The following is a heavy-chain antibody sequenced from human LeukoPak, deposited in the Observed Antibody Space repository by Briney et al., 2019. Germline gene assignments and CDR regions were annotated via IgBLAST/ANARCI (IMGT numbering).Heavy chain of an antibody. Sequence: GGSLRLSCAATGFSLRAYDLIWVRQAPGKGLDWVSIINGGGDIMMYEDSVKGRFTISRDNSKNTFYLQMNSLRVEDTAVYYCAMRDRGYGLDIWGQGTMVTVSS. J-gene: IGHJ3*02. CDR3: AMRDRGYGLDI. CDR2: INGGGDIM. CDR1: GFSLRAYD. V-gene: IGHV3-23*01. D-gene: IGHD3-10*01.